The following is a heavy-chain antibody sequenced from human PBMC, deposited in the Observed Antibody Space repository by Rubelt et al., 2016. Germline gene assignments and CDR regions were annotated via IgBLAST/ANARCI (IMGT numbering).Heavy chain of an antibody. Sequence: QVQLVESGGGVVQPGRSLRLSCAASGFTFSSYAIHWVRQAPGKGLEWVAVISYDAINRYYADSVKGRFTISRDNSKNTLYVQMSSLRAEDTAVYYCQVAVANTLYWGQGTLVTVSS. J-gene: IGHJ4*02. CDR3: QVAVANTLY. CDR2: ISYDAINR. D-gene: IGHD6-19*01. V-gene: IGHV3-30*14. CDR1: GFTFSSYA.